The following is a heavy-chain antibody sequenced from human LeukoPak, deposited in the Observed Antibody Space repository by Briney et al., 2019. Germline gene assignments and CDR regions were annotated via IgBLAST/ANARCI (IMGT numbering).Heavy chain of an antibody. CDR3: ARSSVDTATKAPGY. CDR2: INHSGST. D-gene: IGHD5-18*01. CDR1: GGSFSGYY. V-gene: IGHV4-34*01. J-gene: IGHJ4*02. Sequence: SETLSLTCAVYGGSFSGYYWSWIRQPPGKGLEWIGEINHSGSTNYNPSLKSRVTISVDTSKNQFSLELSSVTAADTAVYYCARSSVDTATKAPGYWGQGTLVTVSS.